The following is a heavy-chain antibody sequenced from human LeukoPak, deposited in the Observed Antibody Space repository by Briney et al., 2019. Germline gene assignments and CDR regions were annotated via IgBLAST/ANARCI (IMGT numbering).Heavy chain of an antibody. CDR1: GGTFSSYA. J-gene: IGHJ4*02. V-gene: IGHV1-69*05. Sequence: ASVKVSCKASGGTFSSYAISWVRQAPGQGLKWMGGIIPIFGTANYAQKFQGRVTITTDESTSTAYMELSSLRSEDTAVYYCASGWIQLWFLDYWGQGTLVTVSS. CDR3: ASGWIQLWFLDY. D-gene: IGHD5-18*01. CDR2: IIPIFGTA.